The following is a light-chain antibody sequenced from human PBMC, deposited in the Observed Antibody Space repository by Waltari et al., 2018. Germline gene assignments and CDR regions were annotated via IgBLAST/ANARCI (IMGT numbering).Light chain of an antibody. J-gene: IGLJ3*02. CDR3: SSYTSSSTWV. CDR2: DVS. CDR1: SSDVGGYNY. V-gene: IGLV2-14*01. Sequence: QSALTQPASVSGSPGQSITISCTGTSSDVGGYNYVPWYQQHPGKAPKLMIYDVSKPPSGVSNRFSGSKSGNTASLTISGLQAEDEADYYCSSYTSSSTWVFGGGTKLTVL.